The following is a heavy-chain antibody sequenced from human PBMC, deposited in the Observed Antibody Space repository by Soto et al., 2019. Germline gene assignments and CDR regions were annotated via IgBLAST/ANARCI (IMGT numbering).Heavy chain of an antibody. CDR2: ISGSGGST. J-gene: IGHJ6*02. CDR1: GFTFSSYA. Sequence: GGSLRLSCAASGFTFSSYAMSWVRQAPGKGLEWVSAISGSGGSTYYADSVKGRFTISRDNSKNTLYLQMNSLRAEDTAVYYCEKRMGLRVLGSLYYYGMEVWGQETTVTVFS. CDR3: EKRMGLRVLGSLYYYGMEV. D-gene: IGHD3-3*01. V-gene: IGHV3-23*01.